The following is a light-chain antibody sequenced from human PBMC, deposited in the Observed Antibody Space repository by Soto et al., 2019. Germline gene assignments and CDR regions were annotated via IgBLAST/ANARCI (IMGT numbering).Light chain of an antibody. J-gene: IGLJ1*01. Sequence: SALTQPASVSGSPGQSITISCTGTSSDIGAYDYVSWYQQYPGRVPQLLIHEVTNRPSGVSDRFSGSKSGNTASLTISGLQTEDEADYYCSSHAGSRAFYVFGTGTKLTVL. CDR2: EVT. CDR1: SSDIGAYDY. V-gene: IGLV2-14*01. CDR3: SSHAGSRAFYV.